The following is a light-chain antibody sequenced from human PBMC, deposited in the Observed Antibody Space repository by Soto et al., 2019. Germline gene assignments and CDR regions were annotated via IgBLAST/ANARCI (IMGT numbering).Light chain of an antibody. V-gene: IGKV3-20*01. CDR2: GAS. CDR3: QQYGSSPPYT. CDR1: QSVSSSY. J-gene: IGKJ2*01. Sequence: EIVLTQSPGTLSLSPGERATLSCRASQSVSSSYLAWYQQKPGQAPRLLIYGASNRATGIPDRFSASGSGTDFTLTISTLEPEDCAVYYCQQYGSSPPYTFGQGTKLEIK.